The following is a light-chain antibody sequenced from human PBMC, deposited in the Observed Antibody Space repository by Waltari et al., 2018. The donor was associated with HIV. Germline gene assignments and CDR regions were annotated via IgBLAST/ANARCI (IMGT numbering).Light chain of an antibody. J-gene: IGLJ3*02. CDR1: SSNIGTHT. Sequence: QSVLTQPPSASGTPGQRVTISCSGSSSNIGTHTVSWYQQLPGTAPNLLIYDNNKRPSGVPDRFSGSKSGTSASLAISGLQSEDEADYYCASWDDSLNGRVFGGGTKLTVL. CDR3: ASWDDSLNGRV. CDR2: DNN. V-gene: IGLV1-44*01.